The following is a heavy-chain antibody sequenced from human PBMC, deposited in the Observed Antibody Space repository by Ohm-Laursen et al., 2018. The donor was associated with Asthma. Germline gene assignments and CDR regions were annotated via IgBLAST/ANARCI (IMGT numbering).Heavy chain of an antibody. CDR1: GFTFSDYF. D-gene: IGHD5-24*01. J-gene: IGHJ4*02. Sequence: GSLRLSRSASGFTFSDYFMHWVRQGPGEGLVWISHIFPDGRRTNYADSVKGRFTISRDDAKNTLYLQMNSLRADDTAVYYCARGNLEGLQWGQGTLVTVSS. CDR3: ARGNLEGLQ. V-gene: IGHV3-74*01. CDR2: IFPDGRRT.